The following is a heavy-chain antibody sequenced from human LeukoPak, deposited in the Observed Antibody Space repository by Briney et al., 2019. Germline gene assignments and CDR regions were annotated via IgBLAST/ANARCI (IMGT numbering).Heavy chain of an antibody. CDR2: IYYSGST. J-gene: IGHJ4*02. Sequence: SETLSLTCTVSGGSISSGGYYWSWIRQHPGKGLEWIGYIYYSGSTYYNPSLKSRVTISVDTSKNQFSLKLSSVTAADTAVYYCARRLADRYSYFDYWSQGTLVTVSS. CDR1: GGSISSGGYY. V-gene: IGHV4-31*03. CDR3: ARRLADRYSYFDY. D-gene: IGHD3-9*01.